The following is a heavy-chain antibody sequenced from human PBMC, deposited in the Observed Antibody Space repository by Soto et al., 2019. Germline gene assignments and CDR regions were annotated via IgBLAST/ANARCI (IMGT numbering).Heavy chain of an antibody. CDR1: GFTFSSYG. V-gene: IGHV3-33*01. D-gene: IGHD2-21*02. J-gene: IGHJ6*02. CDR3: AREVRHIVVVTGHYYYGMDV. Sequence: GGSLRLSCAASGFTFSSYGMHWVRQAPGKGLEWVAVIWYDGSNKYYADSVKGRFTISRDNSKNTLYLQMNSLRAEDTAVYYCAREVRHIVVVTGHYYYGMDVWGQGTTVTVSS. CDR2: IWYDGSNK.